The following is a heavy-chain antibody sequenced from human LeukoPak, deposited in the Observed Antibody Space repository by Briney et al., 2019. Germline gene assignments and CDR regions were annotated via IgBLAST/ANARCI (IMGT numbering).Heavy chain of an antibody. CDR3: ARDGPVAGTNDY. D-gene: IGHD6-19*01. CDR1: GYTFTGYY. Sequence: ASVKVSCKASGYTFTGYYMHWVRQAPGQGLEWMGWINPNSGGTNYAQKFQGRVTMTRDTSISTAYMELSRLRSDDTAVYYCARDGPVAGTNDYWRQGTLVTVSS. V-gene: IGHV1-2*02. J-gene: IGHJ4*02. CDR2: INPNSGGT.